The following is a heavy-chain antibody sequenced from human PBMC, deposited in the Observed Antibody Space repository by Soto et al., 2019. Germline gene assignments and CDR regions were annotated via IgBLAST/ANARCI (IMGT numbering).Heavy chain of an antibody. CDR1: GLTFRNYA. D-gene: IGHD2-2*01. CDR2: VSGNGGET. J-gene: IGHJ4*02. Sequence: EVQLLESGGALVQPGVSLRLSCVASGLTFRNYAMTWVRQAPGKGPEWVSTVSGNGGETFYADSVKGRFTISRDNSKDTVYLVMNSLRVEDTAIYYCAKGGHQSYFDYWGQGTLVAVSS. V-gene: IGHV3-23*01. CDR3: AKGGHQSYFDY.